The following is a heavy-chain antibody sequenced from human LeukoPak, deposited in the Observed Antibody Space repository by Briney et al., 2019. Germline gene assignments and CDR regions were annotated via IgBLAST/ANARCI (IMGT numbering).Heavy chain of an antibody. CDR3: ARLSYGQNYFDY. CDR2: ISSSGTTK. CDR1: GFTFSSFE. D-gene: IGHD5-18*01. Sequence: GGSLRHSCAASGFTFSSFEMKWVRQAPGKGLEWVSYISSSGTTKYNADSVKGRFTISRENAKNSLYLQMNSLRAEDTAVYYCARLSYGQNYFDYWGQGTLVTVSS. J-gene: IGHJ4*02. V-gene: IGHV3-48*03.